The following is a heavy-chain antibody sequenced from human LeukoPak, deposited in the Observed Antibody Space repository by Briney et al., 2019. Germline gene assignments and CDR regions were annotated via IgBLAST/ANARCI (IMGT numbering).Heavy chain of an antibody. D-gene: IGHD5-18*01. CDR1: GGSISSYY. Sequence: PSETLSLTCTVSGGSISSYYWSWIRQPPGKGLEWIAYISDIGSINYDPSLKSRVTISVDTSKNQFSLKLSSVTAADTAVYYCARTQGYSYGNAYFDYWGQGTLVTVSS. CDR3: ARTQGYSYGNAYFDY. CDR2: ISDIGSI. J-gene: IGHJ4*02. V-gene: IGHV4-59*08.